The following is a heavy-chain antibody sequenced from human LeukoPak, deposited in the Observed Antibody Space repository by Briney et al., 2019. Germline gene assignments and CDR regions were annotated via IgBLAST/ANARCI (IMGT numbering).Heavy chain of an antibody. D-gene: IGHD5-18*01. V-gene: IGHV1-69*05. CDR1: GGTFSSYA. CDR3: ARAPQLWLLSYFDY. Sequence: SVKVSCKASGGTFSSYAISWVRQAPGQGLEWMGGIVPIFGTANYAQKFQGRVTITTDESTSTAYMELSSLRSEDTAVYYCARAPQLWLLSYFDYWGQGTLVTVSS. CDR2: IVPIFGTA. J-gene: IGHJ4*02.